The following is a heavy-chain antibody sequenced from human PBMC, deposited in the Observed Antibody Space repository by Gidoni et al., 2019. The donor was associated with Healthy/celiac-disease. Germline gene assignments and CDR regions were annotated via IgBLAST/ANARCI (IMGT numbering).Heavy chain of an antibody. J-gene: IGHJ4*02. V-gene: IGHV3-9*01. D-gene: IGHD3-22*01. CDR2: SWNSGSI. CDR3: AKDIASYFYDSRCYYPD. Sequence: SWNSGSIGYADSVKGRFTISRDNGKNSLFLQMNSLRAEDTALYYCAKDIASYFYDSRCYYPDLGQGTLVTVSS.